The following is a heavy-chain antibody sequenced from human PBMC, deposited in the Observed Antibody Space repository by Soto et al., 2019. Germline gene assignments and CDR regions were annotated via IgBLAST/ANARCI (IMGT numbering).Heavy chain of an antibody. CDR2: IKSKTDGGTT. V-gene: IGHV3-15*07. CDR1: GFTFSNAW. D-gene: IGHD4-4*01. Sequence: EVQLVESGGGLVKPGGSLRLSCAASGFTFSNAWINWVRQAPGKGLEWVGRIKSKTDGGTTDYAAPVKGRFTISRDDSKNTLYLQMNSLKTEDTAVYYCTTDPEATVTNLFDPWGQGTLVTVSS. CDR3: TTDPEATVTNLFDP. J-gene: IGHJ5*02.